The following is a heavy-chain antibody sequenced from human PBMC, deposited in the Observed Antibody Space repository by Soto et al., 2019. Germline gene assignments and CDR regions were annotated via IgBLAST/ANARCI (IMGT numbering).Heavy chain of an antibody. CDR1: GYTFPNFG. J-gene: IGHJ5*02. CDR3: ARHNSQWPNWFDP. Sequence: QVQLVQSGAEVKKPGASVKVSCKASGYTFPNFGISWVRQAPGQGLEWMGWIGAYNGNTNYAQNFQGRVTMTTDTSTSTAYMDLRSLISDDTAVYYCARHNSQWPNWFDPSGQGTLVTVSS. D-gene: IGHD1-1*01. V-gene: IGHV1-18*01. CDR2: IGAYNGNT.